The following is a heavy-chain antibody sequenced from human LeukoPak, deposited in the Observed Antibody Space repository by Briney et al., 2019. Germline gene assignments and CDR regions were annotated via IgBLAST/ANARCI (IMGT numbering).Heavy chain of an antibody. D-gene: IGHD2-2*01. J-gene: IGHJ5*02. V-gene: IGHV4-39*01. Sequence: SETLSLTCTVSGGSISSSSYYWGWIRQPPGKGLEWIGSIYYSGSTYYNPSLKSRVTISVDTSKNQFSLKLSSVTAADTAVYYCARPHRSSTSCYFDSPFDPWGQGTLVTVSS. CDR2: IYYSGST. CDR3: ARPHRSSTSCYFDSPFDP. CDR1: GGSISSSSYY.